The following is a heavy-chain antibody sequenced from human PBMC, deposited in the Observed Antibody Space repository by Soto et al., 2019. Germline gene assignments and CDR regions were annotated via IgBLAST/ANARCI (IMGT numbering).Heavy chain of an antibody. D-gene: IGHD3-9*01. CDR3: ARHAYFASNSCYYYYGLDV. Sequence: EVQLVQSGAEVKKPGESLEISCKGSGYTFSNSWIGWVRQMPVKGLEWMGIIYPGDSNVRYSPSFQGQVTISADMSTSTAYLQGSGLKASYTAMYYCARHAYFASNSCYYYYGLDVWGQGTTVTVSS. V-gene: IGHV5-51*01. CDR1: GYTFSNSW. CDR2: IYPGDSNV. J-gene: IGHJ6*02.